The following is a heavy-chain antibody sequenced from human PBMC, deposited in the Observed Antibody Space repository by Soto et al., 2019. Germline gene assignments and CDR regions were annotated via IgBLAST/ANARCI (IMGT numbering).Heavy chain of an antibody. Sequence: FATLSHTCIVSGDSISSSSYYWGWIRQPPGKGLEWIGSIYHSGRTYYNPSLKSRVSISIDTSKNQFSLKLSSVTAADTALYYCARQRTTVVTQAYFDYWGQGALVTGSS. V-gene: IGHV4-39*01. D-gene: IGHD2-21*02. CDR3: ARQRTTVVTQAYFDY. CDR2: IYHSGRT. CDR1: GDSISSSSYY. J-gene: IGHJ4*02.